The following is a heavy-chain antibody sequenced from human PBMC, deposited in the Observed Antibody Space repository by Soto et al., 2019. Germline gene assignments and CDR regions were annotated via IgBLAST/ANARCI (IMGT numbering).Heavy chain of an antibody. CDR3: AKDIGSRWYLGTFDH. J-gene: IGHJ4*02. CDR1: GFTFDDYA. Sequence: EVQLVESGGGLVQPGRSLRLSCAPSGFTFDDYAMHWVRQAPGKGLEWVSSISWDSGSIGYLDSVKGRFTISRDNAKNSLYLQMNSLRAVDTALYYCAKDIGSRWYLGTFDHWGQGTLVTVSS. D-gene: IGHD6-13*01. V-gene: IGHV3-9*01. CDR2: ISWDSGSI.